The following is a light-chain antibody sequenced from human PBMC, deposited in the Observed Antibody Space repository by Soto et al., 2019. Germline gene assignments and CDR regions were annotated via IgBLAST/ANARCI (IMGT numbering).Light chain of an antibody. Sequence: QSALTQPASVSGSPGQSITISCTGTSSDIGTYNYVSWYQQHPPKAPKLMIYEVINRPSGVSNRFSGSKSGNTASLTISGLQAEDEADYYCSSYTSSDTLVFGGGTKLTVL. CDR3: SSYTSSDTLV. J-gene: IGLJ3*02. CDR2: EVI. CDR1: SSDIGTYNY. V-gene: IGLV2-14*01.